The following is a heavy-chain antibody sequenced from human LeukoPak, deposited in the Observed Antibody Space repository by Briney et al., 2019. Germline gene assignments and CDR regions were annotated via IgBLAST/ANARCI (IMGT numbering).Heavy chain of an antibody. D-gene: IGHD2-2*01. CDR3: ARGRPKSYCSSTSCHPGGFDY. CDR1: GGSFSGYY. Sequence: PSETLSLTCAVYGGSFSGYYWSWIRQPPGKGLEWIGEINHSGSTNYNPSLKSRVTISVDTSKNQFSLKLSSVTAADTAVYYCARGRPKSYCSSTSCHPGGFDYRGQGTLVTVSS. J-gene: IGHJ4*02. V-gene: IGHV4-34*01. CDR2: INHSGST.